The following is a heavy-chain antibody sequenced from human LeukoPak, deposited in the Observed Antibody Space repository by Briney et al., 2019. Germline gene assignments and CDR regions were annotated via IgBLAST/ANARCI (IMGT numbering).Heavy chain of an antibody. J-gene: IGHJ6*03. CDR1: GYSISSGYY. D-gene: IGHD3-10*01. Sequence: PSETLSLTCTVSGYSISSGYYWGWIRQPPGKGLEWIGSIYHSGSTNYNPSLKSRVTISVDTSKTQLSLKLSSVTAADTAVYYCARAHSSYYYGSGSYYNAYYYYYMDVWGKGTTVTVSS. V-gene: IGHV4-38-2*02. CDR2: IYHSGST. CDR3: ARAHSSYYYGSGSYYNAYYYYYMDV.